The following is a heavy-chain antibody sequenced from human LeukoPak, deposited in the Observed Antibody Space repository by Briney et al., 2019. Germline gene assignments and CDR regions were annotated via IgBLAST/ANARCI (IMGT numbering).Heavy chain of an antibody. V-gene: IGHV3-64D*06. CDR1: GFTFGIYV. CDR2: INGIGDTT. J-gene: IGHJ5*02. Sequence: PGGSLRLSCSASGFTFGIYVIHWVRQAPGKGLEYVSAINGIGDTTYYADSVKGRFTISRDNSKNTVYLQMSSLRVEDTAVYYCVKQQAETWGQGTLVTVSS. CDR3: VKQQAET.